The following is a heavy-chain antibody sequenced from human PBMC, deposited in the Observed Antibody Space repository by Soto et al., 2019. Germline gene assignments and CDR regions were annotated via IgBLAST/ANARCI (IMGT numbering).Heavy chain of an antibody. CDR2: ISSSSSYI. D-gene: IGHD7-27*01. V-gene: IGHV3-21*01. Sequence: EVQLVESGGGLVKPGGSLRLSCAASGFTFSSYSMNWVRQAPGKGLEWVSSISSSSSYIYYADSVTGRCTISRDNAKTALYLQMNSLSADDTAVYYGASGDQFDSCGQGTLVTVSS. J-gene: IGHJ5*01. CDR3: ASGDQFDS. CDR1: GFTFSSYS.